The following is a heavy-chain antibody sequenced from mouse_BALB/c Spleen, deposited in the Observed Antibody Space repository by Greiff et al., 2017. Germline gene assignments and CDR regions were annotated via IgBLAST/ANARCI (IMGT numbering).Heavy chain of an antibody. Sequence: QVQLQQSGAELARPGASVKMSCKASGYTFTSYWINWVKQRPGQGLEWIGNIYPSDSYTNYNQKFKDKATLTVDKSSSTAYMQLSSPTSEDSAVYYCTRGGWLLLFAYWGQGTLVTVSA. D-gene: IGHD2-3*01. V-gene: IGHV1-69*02. CDR3: TRGGWLLLFAY. J-gene: IGHJ3*01. CDR1: GYTFTSYW. CDR2: IYPSDSYT.